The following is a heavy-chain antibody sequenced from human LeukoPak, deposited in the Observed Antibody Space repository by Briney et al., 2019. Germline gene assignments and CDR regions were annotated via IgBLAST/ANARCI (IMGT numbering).Heavy chain of an antibody. D-gene: IGHD3-9*01. Sequence: ASVKVSCKASGYTFTSYGISWVRQAPGQGLEWMGWISAYNGNTNYAQKLQGRVTMTTDTSTRTAYMELRSLRSDDTAVYYCARGRHFGLDILTGPLDYWGQGTLVTVSS. CDR3: ARGRHFGLDILTGPLDY. CDR2: ISAYNGNT. CDR1: GYTFTSYG. J-gene: IGHJ4*02. V-gene: IGHV1-18*04.